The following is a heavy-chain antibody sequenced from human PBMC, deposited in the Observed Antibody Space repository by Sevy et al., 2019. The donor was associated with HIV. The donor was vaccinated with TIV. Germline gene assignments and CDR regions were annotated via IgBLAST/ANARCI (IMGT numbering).Heavy chain of an antibody. CDR3: AKSGTPHYYDSSGYYN. CDR1: GFTFDDYA. V-gene: IGHV3-9*01. J-gene: IGHJ4*02. CDR2: ISWNSGSI. Sequence: SLKISCAASGFTFDDYAMHWVRQAPGKGLEWVSGISWNSGSIGYADSVKGRFTISRDNAKNSLYLQMNSLRAEDTALYYCAKSGTPHYYDSSGYYNWGQGTLVTVSS. D-gene: IGHD3-22*01.